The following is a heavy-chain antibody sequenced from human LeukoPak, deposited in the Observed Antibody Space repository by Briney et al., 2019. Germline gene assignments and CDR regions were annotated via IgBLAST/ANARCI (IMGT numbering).Heavy chain of an antibody. V-gene: IGHV4-31*03. CDR2: IYYSGST. J-gene: IGHJ4*02. D-gene: IGHD6-13*01. Sequence: PSQTLSLTCTVSGGSISSGGYYWSWTRQHPGKGLEWIGYIYYSGSTYYNPSLKSRLTISLDTSKSQFSLKLSSVTAADTAVYYCARGLAAYSSPKNLDYWGQGTLVTVSS. CDR3: ARGLAAYSSPKNLDY. CDR1: GGSISSGGYY.